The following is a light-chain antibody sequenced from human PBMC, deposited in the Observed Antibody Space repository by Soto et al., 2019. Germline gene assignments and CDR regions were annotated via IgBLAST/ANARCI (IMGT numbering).Light chain of an antibody. Sequence: QSVLTQPASVSGSPGQSITISCTGTSSDVGSYNLVSWYQQHPGKAPKLMIYEGSKRPSGVPDRFSGSKSGTSASLAITGLQAEDEADYYCQSYDSSLSGWVFGGGTKLTVL. J-gene: IGLJ3*02. V-gene: IGLV2-14*02. CDR1: SSDVGSYNL. CDR3: QSYDSSLSGWV. CDR2: EGS.